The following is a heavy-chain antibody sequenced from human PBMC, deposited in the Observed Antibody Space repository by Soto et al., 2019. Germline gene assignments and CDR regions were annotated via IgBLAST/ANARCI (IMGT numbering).Heavy chain of an antibody. CDR1: GFTFSSYD. CDR2: IGTAGDT. J-gene: IGHJ6*02. CDR3: ARDIVVVAATSANQNYYYYGMDV. Sequence: GESLKISCAASGFTFSSYDMHWVRQATGKGLEWVSAIGTAGDTYYPGSVKGRFTISRENAKNSLYLQMNSLRAEDTAVYYCARDIVVVAATSANQNYYYYGMDVWGQGTTVTVSS. V-gene: IGHV3-13*01. D-gene: IGHD2-15*01.